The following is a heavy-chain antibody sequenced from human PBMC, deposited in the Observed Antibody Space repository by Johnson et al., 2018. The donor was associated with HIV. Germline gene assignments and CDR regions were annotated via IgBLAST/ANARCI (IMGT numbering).Heavy chain of an antibody. CDR3: AKALEGASSDHSPHDAFDI. V-gene: IGHV3-20*04. CDR2: INWNGGST. D-gene: IGHD6-6*01. Sequence: VQLVESGGGVVQPGRSLRLSCTSALSFSGYAMHWVRQAPGKGLEWVSGINWNGGSTGYADSVKGRFTISRDNAKNSLYLQMNSLRAEDTALYYCAKALEGASSDHSPHDAFDIWGQGTMVTVSS. J-gene: IGHJ3*02. CDR1: ALSFSGYA.